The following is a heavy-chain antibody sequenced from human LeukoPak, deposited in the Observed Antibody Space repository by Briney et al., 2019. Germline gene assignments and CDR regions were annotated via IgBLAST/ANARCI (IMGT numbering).Heavy chain of an antibody. Sequence: SETLSLTCTVSGGSIRSGDFYWSWIRQPPGKGLEWIGYIYYSGSTNYNPSLKSRVTISVDTSKNQFSLKLSSVTAADTAVYYCARGHPYLGAFDIWGQGTMVTVSS. CDR3: ARGHPYLGAFDI. V-gene: IGHV4-61*08. CDR1: GGSIRSGDFY. D-gene: IGHD3-16*01. J-gene: IGHJ3*02. CDR2: IYYSGST.